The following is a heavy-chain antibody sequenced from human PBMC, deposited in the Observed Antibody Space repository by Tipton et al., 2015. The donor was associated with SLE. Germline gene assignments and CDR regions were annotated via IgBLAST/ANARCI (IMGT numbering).Heavy chain of an antibody. CDR1: GGSISSYY. V-gene: IGHV4-4*08. CDR2: IYTSGST. CDR3: ARDEAGYSSSWYLGY. D-gene: IGHD6-13*01. J-gene: IGHJ4*02. Sequence: LRLSCTVSGGSISSYYWSWIRQPPGKGLEWIGYIYTSGSTNYNPSLKSRVTMSVDTSKNQFSLKLSSVTAADTAVYYCARDEAGYSSSWYLGYWGQGTLVTVSS.